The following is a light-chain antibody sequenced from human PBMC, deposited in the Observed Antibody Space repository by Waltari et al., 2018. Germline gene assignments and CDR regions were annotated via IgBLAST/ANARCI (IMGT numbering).Light chain of an antibody. CDR3: QQYNNWPPWT. CDR1: QSVSSN. CDR2: RAS. V-gene: IGKV3-15*01. J-gene: IGKJ1*01. Sequence: EVVMTQSPATLSVSPGERATLSCRASQSVSSNLAWYQQKPGQAPRLLIYRASTRAPGRPARLIGGRAGTKLIPTISSLQSEDFAVNYCQQYNNWPPWTFGQGTKVEIK.